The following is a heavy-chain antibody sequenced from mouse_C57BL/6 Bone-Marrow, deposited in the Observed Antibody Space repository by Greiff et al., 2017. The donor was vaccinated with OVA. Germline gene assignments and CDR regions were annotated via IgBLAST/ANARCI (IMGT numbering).Heavy chain of an antibody. J-gene: IGHJ2*01. CDR3: TRADCCRRSYDY. Sequence: VQLQQSGPGLVKPSQSLSLTCSVTGYSITSGYYWNWIRQFPGNKLEWMGYISYDGSTNYNPSLKNRISITRDTSKNQFFVKLNSVTTEDSATCYGTRADCCRRSYDYWGQGTTLAVSS. D-gene: IGHD1-1*01. V-gene: IGHV3-6*01. CDR2: ISYDGST. CDR1: GYSITSGYY.